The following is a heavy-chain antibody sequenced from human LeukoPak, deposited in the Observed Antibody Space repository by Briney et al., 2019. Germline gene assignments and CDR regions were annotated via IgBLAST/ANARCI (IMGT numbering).Heavy chain of an antibody. Sequence: KSSETLSLTCTVSGGSISSGDYYWSWIRRPPGKGLEWIGYIYYSGSTYYNPSLKSRVTISVDTSKNQFSLKLSSVTAADTAVYYCARVAAMYGDEAWGQGTLVTVSS. J-gene: IGHJ5*02. CDR2: IYYSGST. CDR1: GGSISSGDYY. D-gene: IGHD4-17*01. CDR3: ARVAAMYGDEA. V-gene: IGHV4-30-4*01.